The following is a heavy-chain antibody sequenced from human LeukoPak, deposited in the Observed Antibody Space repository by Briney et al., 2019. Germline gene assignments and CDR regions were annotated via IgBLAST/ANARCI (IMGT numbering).Heavy chain of an antibody. Sequence: GASVKVSCKASGGTFSSYAISWVRQAPGQGLEWMRGIIPIFGTANYAQKFQGRVTITADESTSTAYMELSSLRSDDTAVYYCARNLAPTDQQLVPEFDYWGQGTLVTVSS. J-gene: IGHJ4*02. D-gene: IGHD6-13*01. V-gene: IGHV1-69*13. CDR2: IIPIFGTA. CDR3: ARNLAPTDQQLVPEFDY. CDR1: GGTFSSYA.